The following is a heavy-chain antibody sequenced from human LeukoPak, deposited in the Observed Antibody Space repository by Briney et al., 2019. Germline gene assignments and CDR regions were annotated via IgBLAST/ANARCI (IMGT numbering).Heavy chain of an antibody. D-gene: IGHD3-22*01. J-gene: IGHJ1*01. V-gene: IGHV1-46*01. CDR2: INPSGGST. CDR3: VRDTGIYDSSGYYKAYFQH. CDR1: GYTFTSYY. Sequence: GASVKVSCKASGYTFTSYYMHWVRQAPGQGLEWMGIINPSGGSTSYAQKFQGRVTMTRDTSTSTVYMELSSLRSEDTAVYYCVRDTGIYDSSGYYKAYFQHWGQGTLVTVSS.